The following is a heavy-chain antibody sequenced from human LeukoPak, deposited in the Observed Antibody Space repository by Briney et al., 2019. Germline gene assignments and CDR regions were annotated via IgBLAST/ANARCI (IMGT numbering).Heavy chain of an antibody. CDR1: GFTFNNYA. CDR2: TAGSGISK. D-gene: IGHD3-22*01. Sequence: GGSLRLSCVASGFTFNNYAMSWVRQAPGRGLEWASSTAGSGISKDYADSVKGRFTISKDKSKNALYLQMDNLRAEDTGVYFCARLPTFYYDSSGYHYDYWGQGTLVTVSS. CDR3: ARLPTFYYDSSGYHYDY. V-gene: IGHV3-23*01. J-gene: IGHJ4*02.